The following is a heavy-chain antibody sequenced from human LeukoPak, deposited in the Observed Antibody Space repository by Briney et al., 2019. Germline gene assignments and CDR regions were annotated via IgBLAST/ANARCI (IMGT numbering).Heavy chain of an antibody. D-gene: IGHD3-10*01. CDR1: GITFSSYA. V-gene: IGHV3-23*01. Sequence: GGSLRLSCAASGITFSSYAMSWARQAPGKGLEWVSGVSGSGGSTYYADSVKGRFTISRDNSKNTLYLQMNSLRAEDTAVYYCAKDLWDSGSQAYFDYWGQGTLVTVSS. J-gene: IGHJ4*02. CDR2: VSGSGGST. CDR3: AKDLWDSGSQAYFDY.